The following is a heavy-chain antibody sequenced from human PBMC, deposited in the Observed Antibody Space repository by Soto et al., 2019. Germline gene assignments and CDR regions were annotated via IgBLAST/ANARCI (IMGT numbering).Heavy chain of an antibody. CDR2: IWYDGSKK. CDR3: ATDRGD. J-gene: IGHJ4*02. D-gene: IGHD3-10*01. V-gene: IGHV3-33*03. Sequence: QEQLVESGGGVVQPGRSLRLSCAASGFVFSDSGMHWVRQAPGKGLEWVAVIWYDGSKKYYGDSVKGRFTISRDNSKNMLFLQMDGVRAEGSAIYYCATDRGDWGQGTLVTVSS. CDR1: GFVFSDSG.